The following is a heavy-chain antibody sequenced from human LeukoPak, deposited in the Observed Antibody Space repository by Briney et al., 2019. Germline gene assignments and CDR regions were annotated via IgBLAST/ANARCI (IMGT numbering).Heavy chain of an antibody. D-gene: IGHD3-10*01. CDR2: INHSGST. V-gene: IGHV4-34*01. J-gene: IGHJ4*02. CDR3: ARGQWFGESPPFDY. CDR1: GGSFSGYY. Sequence: SETLSLTCAVYGGSFSGYYWSWIRQPPGKGLEWIGEINHSGSTNYNPSLKSRVTISVDTSKNQSSLKLSSVTATDTAVYYCARGQWFGESPPFDYWGQGTLVTVSP.